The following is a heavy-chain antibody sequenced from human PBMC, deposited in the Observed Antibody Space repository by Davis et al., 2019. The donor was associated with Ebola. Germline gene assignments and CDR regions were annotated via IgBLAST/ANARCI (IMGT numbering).Heavy chain of an antibody. CDR3: ARDDYGDYAFDY. D-gene: IGHD4-17*01. Sequence: SETLSLTCAVSGGSISSSNWWSWVRQPPGKGLAWIGEIYHSGSTNYNPSIKSRVTISVDKSKNQFSLKLSSVTAADTAVYYCARDDYGDYAFDYWGQGTLVTVSS. J-gene: IGHJ4*02. CDR1: GGSISSSNW. CDR2: IYHSGST. V-gene: IGHV4-4*02.